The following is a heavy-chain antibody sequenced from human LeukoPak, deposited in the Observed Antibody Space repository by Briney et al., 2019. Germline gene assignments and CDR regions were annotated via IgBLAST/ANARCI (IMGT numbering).Heavy chain of an antibody. D-gene: IGHD3-10*01. CDR2: ISSSSTTI. CDR3: AREATTTHYYGSGSYYAFDV. V-gene: IGHV3-11*01. Sequence: GGSLRLSCAASGFTFSDYSMSWIRQAPGKGLEWVAYISSSSTTIYYSDSVKGRFTISRDNAKKALYLQMNSLRAEDTALYYCAREATTTHYYGSGSYYAFDVWGQGTMVTVSS. CDR1: GFTFSDYS. J-gene: IGHJ3*01.